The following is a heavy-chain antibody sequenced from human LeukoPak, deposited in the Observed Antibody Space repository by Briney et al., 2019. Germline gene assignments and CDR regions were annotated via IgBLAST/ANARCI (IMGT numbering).Heavy chain of an antibody. D-gene: IGHD4-11*01. CDR2: ISSRGSYR. CDR1: GFIFSNHS. CDR3: VRGSRRLGGMDV. V-gene: IGHV3-21*01. Sequence: AGGSLRLSCVVSGFIFSNHSTNWVRQAPGRGLEWVSSISSRGSYRFYADSVKGRFTISRDNASKSLSLQMTSLRGEDTAVYYCVRGSRRLGGMDVWGQGTTVTVSS. J-gene: IGHJ6*02.